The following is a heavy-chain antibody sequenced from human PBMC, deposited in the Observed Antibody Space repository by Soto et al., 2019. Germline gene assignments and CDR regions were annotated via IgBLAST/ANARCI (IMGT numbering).Heavy chain of an antibody. D-gene: IGHD1-7*01. CDR1: AGSFSGYY. CDR2: INHSGST. CDR3: ARGYNWNFRGKGWFDP. Sequence: QVQLQQWGAGLLKPSETLSLTCAVYAGSFSGYYWSWIRQPPGKGLEWIGEINHSGSTNYNPSLKSRVTISVDTSKNQFSLKLSSVTAADTAVYYCARGYNWNFRGKGWFDPWGQGTLVTVSS. J-gene: IGHJ5*02. V-gene: IGHV4-34*01.